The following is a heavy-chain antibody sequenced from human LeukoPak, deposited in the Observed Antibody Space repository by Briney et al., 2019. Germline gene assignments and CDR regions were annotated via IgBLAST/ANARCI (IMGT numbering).Heavy chain of an antibody. Sequence: SVKVSCKASGGTFSSYAISWVRQAPGQGLEWMGGIIPIFGTANYAQKFQGRVRITAEESTSTASMELSSLRSEDTAVYYCASLCSTSCYVFDWGQGTLVTVSS. CDR3: ASLCSTSCYVFD. D-gene: IGHD2-2*01. CDR1: GGTFSSYA. J-gene: IGHJ4*02. CDR2: IIPIFGTA. V-gene: IGHV1-69*13.